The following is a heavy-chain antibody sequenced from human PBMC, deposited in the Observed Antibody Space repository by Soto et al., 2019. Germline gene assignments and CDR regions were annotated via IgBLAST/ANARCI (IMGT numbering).Heavy chain of an antibody. D-gene: IGHD6-19*01. Sequence: SETLSLTCTVSGGSISSYYWSWIRQPPGKGLEWIGYIYYSGSTNYNPSLKSRVTISVDTSKNQFSLKLSSVTAADTAVYYCERGGGYHRDSDYWGQGTLVTSPQ. CDR3: ERGGGYHRDSDY. V-gene: IGHV4-59*01. CDR1: GGSISSYY. J-gene: IGHJ4*02. CDR2: IYYSGST.